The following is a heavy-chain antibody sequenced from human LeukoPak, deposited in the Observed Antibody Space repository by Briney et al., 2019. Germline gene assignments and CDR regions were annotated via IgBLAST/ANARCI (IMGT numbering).Heavy chain of an antibody. V-gene: IGHV4-39*02. CDR1: GGSISSSSYY. CDR3: ARDSGWYQKTPRVRTAEVEETQLGHDY. Sequence: PSETLSLTCTVSGGSISSSSYYWGWIRQPPGKGLEWIGSIYYSGSTYYNPSLKSRVTISEDTSKNQFSLKLSSVTAADTAVYYCARDSGWYQKTPRVRTAEVEETQLGHDYWGQGTLVTVSS. D-gene: IGHD6-19*01. CDR2: IYYSGST. J-gene: IGHJ4*02.